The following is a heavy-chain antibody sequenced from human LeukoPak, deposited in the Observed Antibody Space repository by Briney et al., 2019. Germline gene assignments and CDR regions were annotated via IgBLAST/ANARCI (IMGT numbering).Heavy chain of an antibody. J-gene: IGHJ3*02. CDR1: GFTFSTFA. CDR2: ISGSGGST. CDR3: AKVATQPQTPDDAFDI. Sequence: PGGSLRLSCAASGFTFSTFAMSWVRQAPGKGLEWVSAISGSGGSTYYADSVKGRFTISRDNSKNTLYLQMNSLRAEDTAVYYCAKVATQPQTPDDAFDIWGQGTMVTVSS. D-gene: IGHD1-14*01. V-gene: IGHV3-23*01.